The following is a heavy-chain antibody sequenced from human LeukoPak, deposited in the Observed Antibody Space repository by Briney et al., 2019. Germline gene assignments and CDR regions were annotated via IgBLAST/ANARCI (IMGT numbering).Heavy chain of an antibody. Sequence: GGSLRLSCAASGFTFSSYGTHWVRQAPGKGLEWVAFIRYDGSNKYYADSVKGRFTISRDNSKNTLYLQMNSLRAEDTAVYYCAKETYSGSWNFYYMDVWGKGTTVTVSS. CDR1: GFTFSSYG. D-gene: IGHD6-13*01. V-gene: IGHV3-30*02. CDR3: AKETYSGSWNFYYMDV. J-gene: IGHJ6*03. CDR2: IRYDGSNK.